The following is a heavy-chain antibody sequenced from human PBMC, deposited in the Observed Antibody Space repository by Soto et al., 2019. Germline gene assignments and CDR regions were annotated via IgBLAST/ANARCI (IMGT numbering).Heavy chain of an antibody. CDR2: IIPILGIA. Sequence: QVQLVQSGAEVKKPGSSVKVSCKASGGTFSSYTISWVRQAPGQGVEWMGRIIPILGIANYAQKFQGRVTITADKSTSTAYMELSSLRSEDTAVYYCARVSRSSGYYFDYWGQGTLVTVSS. CDR3: ARVSRSSGYYFDY. CDR1: GGTFSSYT. V-gene: IGHV1-69*02. J-gene: IGHJ4*02. D-gene: IGHD3-10*01.